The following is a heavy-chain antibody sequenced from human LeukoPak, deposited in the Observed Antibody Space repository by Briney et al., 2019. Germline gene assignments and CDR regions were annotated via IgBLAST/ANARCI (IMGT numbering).Heavy chain of an antibody. J-gene: IGHJ5*02. D-gene: IGHD3-10*01. CDR3: ARDSLITMVRGVIITFWFDP. CDR1: GFTFSSYG. CDR2: IWYDGSNK. V-gene: IGHV3-33*01. Sequence: GRSLRLSCAASGFTFSSYGMHWVRRAPGKGLEWVAVIWYDGSNKYYADSVKGRFTISRDNSKNTLYLQMNSLRAEDTAVYYCARDSLITMVRGVIITFWFDPWGQGTLVTASS.